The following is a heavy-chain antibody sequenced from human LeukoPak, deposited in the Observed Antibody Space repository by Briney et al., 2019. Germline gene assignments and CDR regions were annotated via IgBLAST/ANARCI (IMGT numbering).Heavy chain of an antibody. D-gene: IGHD4-23*01. CDR3: AKEKTTVITPGIDY. J-gene: IGHJ4*02. Sequence: GGSLRLSCAASGFPFSSFAMSWVRQAPGKGLEWGSAISDSSVTTYYADSVKGRFTISRDNSKNTLYLQMNSLRAGDTAVYYCAKEKTTVITPGIDYWGQGALVTVSS. CDR2: ISDSSVTT. CDR1: GFPFSSFA. V-gene: IGHV3-23*01.